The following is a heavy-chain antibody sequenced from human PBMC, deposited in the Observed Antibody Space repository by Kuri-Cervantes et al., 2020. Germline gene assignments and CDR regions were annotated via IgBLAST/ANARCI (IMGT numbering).Heavy chain of an antibody. J-gene: IGHJ4*02. V-gene: IGHV3-48*02. D-gene: IGHD2-21*01. Sequence: GGSLRLSCAASGFTFSSYSMNWFRQAPGKGLEWVSYISGSSSTIYYAYSVKGLFTISRDNAKNSRYLQMNSLRDEETAVYYCARDPRGTILRPQANDYWGQGTLVTVSS. CDR3: ARDPRGTILRPQANDY. CDR1: GFTFSSYS. CDR2: ISGSSSTI.